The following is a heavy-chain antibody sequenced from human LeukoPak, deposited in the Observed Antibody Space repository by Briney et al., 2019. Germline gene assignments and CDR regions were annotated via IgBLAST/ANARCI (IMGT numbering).Heavy chain of an antibody. CDR3: ASGTGTNSKFDY. CDR1: GFTFDDYA. D-gene: IGHD1-1*01. CDR2: ISWNSGSI. J-gene: IGHJ4*02. Sequence: PGGSLRLSCAASGFTFDDYAMHWVRQAPGKGLEWVSGISWNSGSIGYADSVKGRFTISRDNAKNSLYLQMNSLRAEDTAVYYCASGTGTNSKFDYWGQGTLVTVSS. V-gene: IGHV3-9*01.